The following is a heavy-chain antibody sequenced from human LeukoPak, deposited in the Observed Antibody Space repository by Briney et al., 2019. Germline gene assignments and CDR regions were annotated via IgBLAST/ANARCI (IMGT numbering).Heavy chain of an antibody. V-gene: IGHV7-4-1*02. D-gene: IGHD2-15*01. J-gene: IGHJ4*02. Sequence: ASVKVSCTASGYTFTSYAMNWVRQAPGQGLEWMGWINTNTGNPTYAQGFTGRFVFSLDTSVSTAYLQISSLKAEDIVVYYCARSKGWSTANYYFDYWGQGTLVTVSS. CDR2: INTNTGNP. CDR1: GYTFTSYA. CDR3: ARSKGWSTANYYFDY.